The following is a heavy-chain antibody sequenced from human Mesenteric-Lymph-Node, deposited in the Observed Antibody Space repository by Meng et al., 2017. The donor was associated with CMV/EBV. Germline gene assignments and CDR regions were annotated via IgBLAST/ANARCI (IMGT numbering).Heavy chain of an antibody. Sequence: AASGFTFSSYAMHWVRQAPGKGLEWVAVMSYDGHNEYYADSVKARFTISRDNSKNTLYLQMNSLRAEDTAVYYCARDSGRWLQSLQLWGQGTLVTVSS. V-gene: IGHV3-30-3*01. J-gene: IGHJ1*01. CDR3: ARDSGRWLQSLQL. CDR1: GFTFSSYA. D-gene: IGHD5-24*01. CDR2: MSYDGHNE.